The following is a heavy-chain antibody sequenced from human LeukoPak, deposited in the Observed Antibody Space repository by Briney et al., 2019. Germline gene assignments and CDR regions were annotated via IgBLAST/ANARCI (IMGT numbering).Heavy chain of an antibody. J-gene: IGHJ4*02. Sequence: GGSLRLSCAASGFSFDDYGMSWVRQAPGKGLEWVSDINWNGGSTGYEDSVKGRFTISRDNAKNSLYLQMDSLRAEDTALYYCARDLTEFGGIAVGGLDYWGQGTLVTVSS. CDR1: GFSFDDYG. V-gene: IGHV3-20*04. CDR2: INWNGGST. D-gene: IGHD6-13*01. CDR3: ARDLTEFGGIAVGGLDY.